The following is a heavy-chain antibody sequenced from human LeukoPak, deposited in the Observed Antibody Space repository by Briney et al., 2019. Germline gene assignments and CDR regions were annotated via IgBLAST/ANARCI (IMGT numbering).Heavy chain of an antibody. V-gene: IGHV3-30*19. Sequence: GGSLRLSCAVSGFSSSSYGMHWVRQAPGKGLEWVAVISYDGSNKYYADSVKGRFTISRDNSKNTLYLRMNSLRAEDTAVYYCARGGITMVRGVSYWGQGTLVTVSS. J-gene: IGHJ4*02. CDR1: GFSSSSYG. CDR2: ISYDGSNK. D-gene: IGHD3-10*01. CDR3: ARGGITMVRGVSY.